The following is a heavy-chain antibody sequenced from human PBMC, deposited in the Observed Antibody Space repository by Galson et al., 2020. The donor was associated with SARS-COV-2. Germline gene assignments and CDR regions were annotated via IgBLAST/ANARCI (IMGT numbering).Heavy chain of an antibody. CDR3: ARQPGAMRNWFDP. D-gene: IGHD2-2*01. V-gene: IGHV4-39*01. CDR1: GGSISSSSYY. Sequence: SETLSLTCTVSGGSISSSSYYWGWIRQPPGKGLEWIGSIYYSGSTYYNPSLKSRVTISVDTSKNQFSLKLSSVTAADTAVYYCARQPGAMRNWFDPWGQGTLVTVSS. J-gene: IGHJ5*02. CDR2: IYYSGST.